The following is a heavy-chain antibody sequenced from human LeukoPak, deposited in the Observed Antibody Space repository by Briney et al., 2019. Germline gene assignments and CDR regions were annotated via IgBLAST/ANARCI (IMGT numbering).Heavy chain of an antibody. Sequence: GKSLKISCKLSEYSFGTWIGWVRQIPGKGLEWMGIIYPSASDTRSSPSFQGQATISVDTSINTAYLPWRTLKASATAMYYCARTTVAAGLSSFEYWGQGTLLTVSS. CDR3: ARTTVAAGLSSFEY. D-gene: IGHD6-13*01. J-gene: IGHJ4*02. CDR2: IYPSASDT. CDR1: EYSFGTW. V-gene: IGHV5-51*01.